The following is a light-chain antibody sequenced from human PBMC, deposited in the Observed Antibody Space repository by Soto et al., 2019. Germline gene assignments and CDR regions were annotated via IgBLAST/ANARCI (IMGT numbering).Light chain of an antibody. Sequence: DIQMAQSPSTLSASVGDRVTITCRASQNIDSRLAWYQQKPGKAPKLLVYDASTLERGVTSTFSGSGSGTDFTLTINSLQPEDFATYYCQQYNSFSLFTFGPGTKVETK. J-gene: IGKJ3*01. V-gene: IGKV1-5*01. CDR3: QQYNSFSLFT. CDR2: DAS. CDR1: QNIDSR.